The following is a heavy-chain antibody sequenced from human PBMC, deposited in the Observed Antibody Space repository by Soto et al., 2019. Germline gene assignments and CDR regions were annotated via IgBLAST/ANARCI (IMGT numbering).Heavy chain of an antibody. J-gene: IGHJ6*02. CDR3: ATGESALILSSWNSPHEGTHHILMNGMDV. Sequence: PGGSLRLSCAASGFTFSSYWMHWVRQAPGKGLVWVSRINSDGSSTSYADSVKGRFTISRDNAKNTLYLQMNSLRAEDTAVYYCATGESALILSSWNSPHEGTHHILMNGMDVWGQGTTVTVSS. V-gene: IGHV3-74*01. CDR2: INSDGSST. CDR1: GFTFSSYW. D-gene: IGHD3-9*01.